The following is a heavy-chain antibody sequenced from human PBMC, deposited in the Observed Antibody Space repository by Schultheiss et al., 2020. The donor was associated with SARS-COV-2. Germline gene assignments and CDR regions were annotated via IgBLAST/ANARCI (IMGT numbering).Heavy chain of an antibody. CDR3: ARMAWDWNGMDV. CDR1: GFTFSSYA. CDR2: ISYDGSNK. J-gene: IGHJ6*02. D-gene: IGHD3/OR15-3a*01. Sequence: GGSLRLSCAASGFTFSSYAMHWVRQAPGKGLEWVAVISYDGSNKYYADSVKGRFTISRDNSKNTLYLQMNSLRAEDTAVYYCARMAWDWNGMDVWGQGTTVTVSS. V-gene: IGHV3-30*04.